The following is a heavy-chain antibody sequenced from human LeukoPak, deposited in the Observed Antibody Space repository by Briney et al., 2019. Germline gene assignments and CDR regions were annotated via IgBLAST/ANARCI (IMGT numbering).Heavy chain of an antibody. J-gene: IGHJ4*02. CDR2: ISWNSGSK. CDR1: GFTFDDYA. CDR3: AKLRKRGTYDSSGYYFDY. Sequence: GGSLRLSCAASGFTFDDYAMHWVRQAPGKGLEWVSGISWNSGSKGYADSAKGRLTISRDNAKNSLYLQMNSLRTEDTALYYCAKLRKRGTYDSSGYYFDYWGQGTLVTVSS. D-gene: IGHD3-22*01. V-gene: IGHV3-9*01.